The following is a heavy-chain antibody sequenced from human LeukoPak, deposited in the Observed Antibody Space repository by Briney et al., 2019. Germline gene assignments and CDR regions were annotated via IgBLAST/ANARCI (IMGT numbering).Heavy chain of an antibody. V-gene: IGHV1-69*13. CDR3: AGGLVWGSYRYYYFDY. D-gene: IGHD3-16*02. CDR1: GGTFSSYA. J-gene: IGHJ4*02. CDR2: IIPIFGTA. Sequence: ASVKVSCKASGGTFSSYAISWVRQAPGQGLEWMGGIIPIFGTANYAQKFQGRVTITADESTSAAYMELSSLRSEDTAVYYCAGGLVWGSYRYYYFDYWGQGTLVTVSS.